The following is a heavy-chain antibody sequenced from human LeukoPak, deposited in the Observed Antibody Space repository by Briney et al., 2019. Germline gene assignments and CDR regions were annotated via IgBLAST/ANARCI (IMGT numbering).Heavy chain of an antibody. CDR1: GDSISGFY. V-gene: IGHV4-4*07. D-gene: IGHD3-22*01. Sequence: PSETLSLTCTVSGDSISGFYWSWIRQPAGKGLEWIGHFSITGSINYNPSLQSRVTMSVDTSKNQFSLKLSSVTAADTAVYYCARDRYYYDSSGPLRPWGQGTLVTVSS. CDR2: FSITGSI. CDR3: ARDRYYYDSSGPLRP. J-gene: IGHJ4*02.